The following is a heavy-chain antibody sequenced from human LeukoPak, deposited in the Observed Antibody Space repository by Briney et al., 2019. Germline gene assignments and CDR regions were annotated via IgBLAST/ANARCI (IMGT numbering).Heavy chain of an antibody. J-gene: IGHJ4*02. CDR2: IYYSGST. CDR3: ARHAQYYIVSSSGGWNY. CDR1: GFTVSSNY. D-gene: IGHD3-10*01. Sequence: GSLRLSCAASGFTVSSNYMSWVRQPPGKGLEWIGSIYYSGSTYYNPSLKSRVTISVDTSKNQFSLKLSSVTAADTAVYYCARHAQYYIVSSSGGWNYWGQGTLVTVSS. V-gene: IGHV4-39*01.